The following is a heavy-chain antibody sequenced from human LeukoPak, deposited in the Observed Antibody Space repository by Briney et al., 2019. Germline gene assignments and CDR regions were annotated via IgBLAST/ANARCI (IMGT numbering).Heavy chain of an antibody. Sequence: SVKVSCKASEGTFSSYAISWVRQAPGQGLEWMGGIIPIFDTTNYAQKFQGRVTITADEFTSTAYMELSSLRSEDTAVYYCARSSDGYNFLFDYWGQGTLVTVSS. CDR2: IIPIFDTT. J-gene: IGHJ4*02. D-gene: IGHD5-24*01. CDR3: ARSSDGYNFLFDY. CDR1: EGTFSSYA. V-gene: IGHV1-69*13.